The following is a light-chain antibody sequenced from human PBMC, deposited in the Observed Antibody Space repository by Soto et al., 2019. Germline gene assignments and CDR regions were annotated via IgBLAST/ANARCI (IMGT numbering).Light chain of an antibody. Sequence: EIVLTQSPGTLSLSPGERATLSCRASQSVSSYYLAWYQQIPGQAPRLLIYGASSRATGIPDRFSGSGSGTDFTLTISRLEPEDFAVYYCQQYGSSITFGQGTRLEIK. J-gene: IGKJ5*01. CDR2: GAS. CDR3: QQYGSSIT. CDR1: QSVSSYY. V-gene: IGKV3-20*01.